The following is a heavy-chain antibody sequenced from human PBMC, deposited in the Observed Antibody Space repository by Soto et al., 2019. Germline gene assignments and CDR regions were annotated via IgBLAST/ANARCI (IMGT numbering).Heavy chain of an antibody. D-gene: IGHD3-22*01. CDR1: GFTFSSYG. CDR3: AGSSGYYFFDY. J-gene: IGHJ4*01. V-gene: IGHV3-33*01. Sequence: PGGSLRLSCAASGFTFSSYGMHWVSQAPGKGLEWVAVIWYDGRNKYYADSVKGRFTISRDNSKNTLYLQMNSLRAEDTAVYYYAGSSGYYFFDYWGHGTLVTVSS. CDR2: IWYDGRNK.